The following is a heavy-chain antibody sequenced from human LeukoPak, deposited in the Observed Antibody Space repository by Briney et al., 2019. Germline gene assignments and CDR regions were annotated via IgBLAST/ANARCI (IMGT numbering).Heavy chain of an antibody. CDR1: AGSISSGGYS. V-gene: IGHV4-31*03. J-gene: IGHJ4*02. D-gene: IGHD5/OR15-5a*01. CDR3: ARVSVYGDHFDY. CDR2: FYYGGST. Sequence: PSETLSLTCTVSAGSISSGGYSWSWIRQHPGKGLEWIGYFYYGGSTYYNPSLKSRVSISVDTSKNQFSLKLSSVTAADTAVYYCARVSVYGDHFDYWGQGTLVTVSS.